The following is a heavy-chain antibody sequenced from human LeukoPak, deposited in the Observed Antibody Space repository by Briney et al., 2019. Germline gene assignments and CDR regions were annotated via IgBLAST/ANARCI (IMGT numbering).Heavy chain of an antibody. CDR3: ATTVGGSSTFDY. CDR1: GYSISSGYY. J-gene: IGHJ4*02. D-gene: IGHD1-26*01. V-gene: IGHV4-38-2*02. Sequence: SETLSLTCTVSGYSISSGYYWGWIRQPPGKGLEWIGSIYHSGSTYYNPSLKSRVTISVDTSKNQFSLKLSSVTAADTAVYYCATTVGGSSTFDYWGQGTLVTVSS. CDR2: IYHSGST.